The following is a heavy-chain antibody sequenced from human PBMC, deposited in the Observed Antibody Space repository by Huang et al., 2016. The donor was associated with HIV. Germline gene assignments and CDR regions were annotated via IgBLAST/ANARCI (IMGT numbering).Heavy chain of an antibody. D-gene: IGHD3-10*02. J-gene: IGHJ4*02. V-gene: IGHV4-4*07. CDR1: GGSIRNYY. CDR2: MYTSGTT. CDR3: AREGNDVGGGFDH. Sequence: QVQLQESGPGLVKPAETLSLTCSVSGGSIRNYYWSWIRQPAGKGLAWIGRMYTSGTTNYNPSLRSRVTMSLDTSKNQFALRLTAVTAADTAVYYCAREGNDVGGGFDHWGQGTLVTVSS.